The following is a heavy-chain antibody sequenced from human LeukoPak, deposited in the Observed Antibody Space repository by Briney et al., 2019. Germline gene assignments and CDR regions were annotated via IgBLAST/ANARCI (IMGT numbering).Heavy chain of an antibody. CDR2: ISSGGST. CDR1: GFTVSSDY. J-gene: IGHJ4*02. CDR3: ARVLYYDSSGSTRTSFDY. D-gene: IGHD3-22*01. Sequence: GGSLRLSCAASGFTVSSDYMNWVRQAPGKGLEWVSIISSGGSTHYAESVKGRFTISRDTSKNTIYLQMNSLRAEDTAAYYCARVLYYDSSGSTRTSFDYWGQGTLVTVSS. V-gene: IGHV3-66*01.